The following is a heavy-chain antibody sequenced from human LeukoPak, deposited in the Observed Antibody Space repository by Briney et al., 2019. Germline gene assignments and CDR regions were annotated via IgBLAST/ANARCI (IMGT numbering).Heavy chain of an antibody. V-gene: IGHV3-30*04. CDR2: ISHDGRKK. J-gene: IGHJ4*02. CDR1: RFTFSSYA. Sequence: GGSLRLSCAASRFTFSSYAMHWVRQAPGKGLEWVALISHDGRKKYYADSVQGRFTISRDNSKNTLYLQMNSLRAEDTAVYYCARKRDPVPFDYWGQGTLVTVSS. CDR3: ARKRDPVPFDY.